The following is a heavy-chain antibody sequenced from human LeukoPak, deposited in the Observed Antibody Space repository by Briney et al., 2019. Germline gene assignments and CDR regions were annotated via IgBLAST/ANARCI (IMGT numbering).Heavy chain of an antibody. V-gene: IGHV4-34*01. Sequence: SETLSLTCAVYGGSFSGYYWSWIRQPPGKGLEWIGEINHSGSTNYNPSLKSRVTITVDTSKNQFSLKLSSVTAADTAVYYCARGLGRPFDYWGQGTLVTVSS. CDR1: GGSFSGYY. CDR3: ARGLGRPFDY. D-gene: IGHD3-10*01. J-gene: IGHJ4*02. CDR2: INHSGST.